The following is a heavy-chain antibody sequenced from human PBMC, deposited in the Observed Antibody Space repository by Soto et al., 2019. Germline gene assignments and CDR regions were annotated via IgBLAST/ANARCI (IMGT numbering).Heavy chain of an antibody. CDR1: GFTLSAYD. CDR2: LGAADDP. V-gene: IGHV3-13*05. J-gene: IGHJ6*02. CDR3: ARAYSGRLPRRADYYYAMDV. D-gene: IGHD2-15*01. Sequence: EVQVVESGGGVVEPGGSLRLSCAASGFTLSAYDMHWVRQAEGKGLQWVSALGAADDPYYLVSVKGRFTISRENAKSSLYLQMNNLGAGDTAVYYCARAYSGRLPRRADYYYAMDVWGQGTTVTVSS.